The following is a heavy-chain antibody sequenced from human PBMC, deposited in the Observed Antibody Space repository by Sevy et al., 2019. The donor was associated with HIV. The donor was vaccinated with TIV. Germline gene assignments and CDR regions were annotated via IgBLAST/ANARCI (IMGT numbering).Heavy chain of an antibody. CDR2: ISYDGSNK. CDR1: GFTFSSYG. D-gene: IGHD3-10*01. V-gene: IGHV3-30*18. CDR3: AKDQGVLLWFGEKGNWFDP. J-gene: IGHJ5*02. Sequence: GGSLRLSCAASGFTFSSYGMHWVRQAPGKGLEGVAVISYDGSNKYYADSVKGRFTISRDNSKNTLYLQMNSLRAEDTAVYYCAKDQGVLLWFGEKGNWFDPWGQGTLVTVSS.